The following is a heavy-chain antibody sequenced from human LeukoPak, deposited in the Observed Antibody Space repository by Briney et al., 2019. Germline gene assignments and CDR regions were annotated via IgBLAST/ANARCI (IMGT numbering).Heavy chain of an antibody. CDR3: ASSLTPGDGYNSRPFDY. V-gene: IGHV3-11*06. CDR2: ISSRSSYT. D-gene: IGHD5-24*01. Sequence: GGSLRFSCAASGFTFSDYYMSWIRQAPGKGLEWVSYISSRSSYTKYADSVKGRFTISRDNAKNSLHLQMNSLRAEDTAVYYCASSLTPGDGYNSRPFDYWGQGTLVTVSS. CDR1: GFTFSDYY. J-gene: IGHJ4*02.